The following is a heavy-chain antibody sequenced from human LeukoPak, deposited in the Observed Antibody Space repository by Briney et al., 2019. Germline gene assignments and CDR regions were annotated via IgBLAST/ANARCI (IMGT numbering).Heavy chain of an antibody. V-gene: IGHV3-23*01. Sequence: PGGSLRLSCAASGFTFSTYAMSWVRQAPGKGLEWVSTISAGGGSTYYADSVKGRFTISRDNSKNTLYLQMNSLRAEDTAVYYCAKGDDILTGYYSVWGQGTLVTVSS. CDR2: ISAGGGST. CDR1: GFTFSTYA. J-gene: IGHJ4*02. D-gene: IGHD3-9*01. CDR3: AKGDDILTGYYSV.